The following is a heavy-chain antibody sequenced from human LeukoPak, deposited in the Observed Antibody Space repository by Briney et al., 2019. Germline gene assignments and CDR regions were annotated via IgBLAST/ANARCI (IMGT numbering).Heavy chain of an antibody. V-gene: IGHV3-23*01. Sequence: PGGSVRLSCAACGLTFSSYARYWVGQAAGRGVEGLSGICGSGGSTHYADSVKGRFTISRDNSKNTLYLQMNSLRAEDTAVYYCARAPWFGESRFDYWGQGTLVTVSS. CDR3: ARAPWFGESRFDY. CDR1: GLTFSSYA. CDR2: ICGSGGST. D-gene: IGHD3-10*01. J-gene: IGHJ4*02.